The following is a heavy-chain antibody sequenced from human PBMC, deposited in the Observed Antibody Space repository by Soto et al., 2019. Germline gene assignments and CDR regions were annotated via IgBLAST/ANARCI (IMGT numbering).Heavy chain of an antibody. CDR3: ARSDPQVQTERSRRHFDWLLSYFDY. V-gene: IGHV1-69*13. Sequence: SVKVSCKASGATFSSYAISWVRQAPGQGLEWMGGIIPIFGTANYAQKFQGRVTITADESTSTAYMELSSLRSEDTAVYYCARSDPQVQTERSRRHFDWLLSYFDYWGQGTLVTVSS. CDR1: GATFSSYA. CDR2: IIPIFGTA. J-gene: IGHJ4*02. D-gene: IGHD3-9*01.